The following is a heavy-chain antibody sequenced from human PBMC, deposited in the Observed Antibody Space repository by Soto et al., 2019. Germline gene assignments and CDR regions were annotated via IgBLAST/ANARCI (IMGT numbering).Heavy chain of an antibody. CDR1: GYTFTSYG. D-gene: IGHD3-10*01. J-gene: IGHJ6*02. V-gene: IGHV1-18*01. Sequence: QVQLVQSGAEVKKPGASVKVSCKASGYTFTSYGISWVRQAPGQGLEWMGWISAYNGNTNYAQKLQGRVTMTTDTSTSTAYMELRSLRSDDTAVYYCARWAMWHHGSGSYLASLIPYYYYGMDVWGQGTTVTVSS. CDR3: ARWAMWHHGSGSYLASLIPYYYYGMDV. CDR2: ISAYNGNT.